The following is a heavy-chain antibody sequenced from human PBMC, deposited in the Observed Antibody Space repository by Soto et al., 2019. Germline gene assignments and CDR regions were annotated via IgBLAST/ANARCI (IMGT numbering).Heavy chain of an antibody. CDR3: AREISGQPFDH. Sequence: QVQLVESGGGVVQPGRSLRLSCAASGFSFSSYAMHLVRQAPGKGLEWVSLIWYDGSKKFYVDSVKGRFTISRDNSKNTLYLQMNSLRADDTAVYYCAREISGQPFDHWGQGTLVTVAS. CDR2: IWYDGSKK. CDR1: GFSFSSYA. D-gene: IGHD1-1*01. J-gene: IGHJ4*02. V-gene: IGHV3-33*01.